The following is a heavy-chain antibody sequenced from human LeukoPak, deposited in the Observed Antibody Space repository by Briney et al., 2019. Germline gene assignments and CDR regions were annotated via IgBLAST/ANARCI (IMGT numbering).Heavy chain of an antibody. D-gene: IGHD5-24*01. CDR1: GGSISSYH. Sequence: SETLSLTCTVSGGSISSYHWSWIRQPPGKGLECIGFIYYSGSTNYNPSLKSRVTISVDTSKNQFSLKLSSVTAADTAVYYCARELRDGYNLWGQGTLVTVSS. CDR3: ARELRDGYNL. V-gene: IGHV4-59*01. CDR2: IYYSGST. J-gene: IGHJ4*02.